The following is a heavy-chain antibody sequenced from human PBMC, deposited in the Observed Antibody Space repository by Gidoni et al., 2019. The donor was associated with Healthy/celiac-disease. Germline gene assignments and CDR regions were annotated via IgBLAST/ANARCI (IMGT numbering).Heavy chain of an antibody. CDR1: GFTFSNAY. J-gene: IGHJ6*02. CDR3: TTDPIFGWSGMDV. D-gene: IGHD3-3*01. V-gene: IGHV3-15*01. CDR2: IKTKTDGGTT. Sequence: EVQLVESGGGLVKPGGSLRPSCAASGFTFSNAYMSWVRQAPGKGLEWVGRIKTKTDGGTTDYAAPVKGRFTVSRDDSKNTLYLQMNSLKTEDTAVYYCTTDPIFGWSGMDVWGQGTTVTVSS.